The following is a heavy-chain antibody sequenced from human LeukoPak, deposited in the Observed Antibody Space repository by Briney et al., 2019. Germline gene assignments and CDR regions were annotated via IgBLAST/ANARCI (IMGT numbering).Heavy chain of an antibody. V-gene: IGHV3-33*01. CDR1: GFTFSHYG. Sequence: PGGSLRLSCAASGFTFSHYGMHWVRQAPGKGLEWVAVIWYDGSNKYYADSVKGRFTISRDNSKNMLYLQMNSLRAADTAVYYCARDDPKSGNDCGDYWGQGTLVSVSS. J-gene: IGHJ4*02. D-gene: IGHD5-12*01. CDR2: IWYDGSNK. CDR3: ARDDPKSGNDCGDY.